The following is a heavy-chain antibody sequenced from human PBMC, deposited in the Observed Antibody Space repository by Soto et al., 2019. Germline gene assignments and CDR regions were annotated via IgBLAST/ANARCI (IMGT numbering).Heavy chain of an antibody. CDR1: GVSISSSSYY. CDR3: ARRIAGYSGKYHAFDI. Sequence: TLSLTCTVSGVSISSSSYYWDWIRQPPGKGLEWIVNIYYTGSTYYNPSLKSRVTISVDTSKNQFSLKLNSMTAADTAVYYCARRIAGYSGKYHAFDIWGQGTMVTV. J-gene: IGHJ3*02. V-gene: IGHV4-39*01. CDR2: IYYTGST. D-gene: IGHD1-26*01.